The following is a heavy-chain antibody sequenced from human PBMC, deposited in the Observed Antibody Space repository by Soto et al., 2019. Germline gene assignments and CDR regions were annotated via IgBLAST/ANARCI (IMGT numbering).Heavy chain of an antibody. CDR1: GGSISSGGYY. CDR3: ARVPHYYYDTPSGPGAFDI. Sequence: SETLSLTCTVSGGSISSGGYYWSWIRQHTGKCLEWIGYIYYSGSTYYNPSLKSRVTISVGTSKNQFSLKLSSVTAADTAVYYCARVPHYYYDTPSGPGAFDIWGQGTMVTVSS. V-gene: IGHV4-31*03. CDR2: IYYSGST. D-gene: IGHD3-22*01. J-gene: IGHJ3*02.